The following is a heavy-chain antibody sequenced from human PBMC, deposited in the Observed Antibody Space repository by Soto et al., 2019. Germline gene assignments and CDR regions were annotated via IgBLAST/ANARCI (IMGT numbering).Heavy chain of an antibody. CDR1: GYTFISYA. J-gene: IGHJ5*02. D-gene: IGHD6-6*01. CDR2: INAGNGNT. V-gene: IGHV1-3*01. CDR3: ARDSVRVAARRFDP. Sequence: ASVKVSCKASGYTFISYAMHWVRQAPGQRREWMGWINAGNGNTKYSQKFQGRVTITRDTSASTAHMELSSLRSEDTAVYYCARDSVRVAARRFDPWGQGTLVTVSS.